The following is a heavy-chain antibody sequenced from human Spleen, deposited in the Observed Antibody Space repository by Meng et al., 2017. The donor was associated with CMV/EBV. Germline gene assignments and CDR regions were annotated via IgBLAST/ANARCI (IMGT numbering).Heavy chain of an antibody. CDR1: TFRSYA. V-gene: IGHV1-69*05. Sequence: TFRSYAISWGRQATGEGIEWRGGISPIYGTAKDAQKFQGRGTRNRDRSISTADMELSRLRSDETAVYYCARDPAHYYGSGSYYNVWDYWGQGTLVTVSS. CDR3: ARDPAHYYGSGSYYNVWDY. CDR2: ISPIYGTA. J-gene: IGHJ4*02. D-gene: IGHD3-10*01.